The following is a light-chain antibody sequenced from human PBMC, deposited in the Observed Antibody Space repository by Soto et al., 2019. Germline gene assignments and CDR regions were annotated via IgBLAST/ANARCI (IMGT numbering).Light chain of an antibody. CDR3: LSFTTTSSPV. CDR1: SSDIGAYDY. J-gene: IGLJ1*01. CDR2: EVN. Sequence: QSALTQPASLSGSPGQSITISCTGTSSDIGAYDYVSWFQQHPGKAPKLMISEVNNRPSGVSNRFSGSKSGNTAYLTISGLQVEDEAEYFCLSFTTTSSPVFATGTK. V-gene: IGLV2-14*01.